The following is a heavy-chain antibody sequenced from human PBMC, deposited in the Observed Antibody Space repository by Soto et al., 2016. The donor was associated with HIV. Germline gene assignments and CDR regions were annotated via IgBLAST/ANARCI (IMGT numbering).Heavy chain of an antibody. J-gene: IGHJ4*02. Sequence: QVQLVQSGAEVKKPGSSVKVSCKATGGTFSNYAISWVRQAPGQGLEWMGGIIPIFGTANYAQKFQGRVTITADESTSTAYMELGSLRSEDTAVYYCASCSSGWYYFDYWGQGTLVTVSS. CDR3: ASCSSGWYYFDY. CDR2: IIPIFGTA. CDR1: GGTFSNYA. D-gene: IGHD6-19*01. V-gene: IGHV1-69*01.